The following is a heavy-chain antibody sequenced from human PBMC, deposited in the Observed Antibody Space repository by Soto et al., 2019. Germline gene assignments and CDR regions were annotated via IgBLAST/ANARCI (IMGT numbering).Heavy chain of an antibody. CDR3: ARDPARGGGSYLGYFDY. J-gene: IGHJ4*02. V-gene: IGHV4-30-4*01. CDR2: IYYRGST. Sequence: PSETLSLTCTVSGGSIRSGDNYWSWIRQPPGKGLEWIGYIYYRGSTYYNQSLKSRVTISVDTSMNQFPLTLTSVTAADTAVYYCARDPARGGGSYLGYFDYWGQGTPVTVSS. CDR1: GGSIRSGDNY. D-gene: IGHD1-26*01.